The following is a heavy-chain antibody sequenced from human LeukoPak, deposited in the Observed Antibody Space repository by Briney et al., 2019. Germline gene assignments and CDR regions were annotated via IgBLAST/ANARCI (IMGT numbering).Heavy chain of an antibody. D-gene: IGHD3-22*01. CDR2: IYYSGST. CDR1: GGSISSYY. J-gene: IGHJ2*01. Sequence: PSETLSLTCTVSGGSISSYYWSWIRQPPGKGLEWTGFIYYSGSTNYNPSLKSRVTLSVDTSKNQFSLKLSSVTAADTAVYYCARYDSSGYSNWYFDLWGRGTLVTVSS. V-gene: IGHV4-59*01. CDR3: ARYDSSGYSNWYFDL.